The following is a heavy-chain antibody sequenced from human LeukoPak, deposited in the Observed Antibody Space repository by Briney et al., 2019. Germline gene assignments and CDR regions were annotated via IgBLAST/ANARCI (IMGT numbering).Heavy chain of an antibody. J-gene: IGHJ5*02. CDR2: ISAYNGNT. V-gene: IGHV1-18*01. Sequence: ASVKVSCKASGYSSSNYGISWVRQAPGQGLEWMGWISAYNGNTNYAQKLQGRVTMTTDTSTSTAYMELRSLRSDDTAVYYCARGGGDWSQIAVAGTGGWFDPWGQGTLVTVSS. CDR1: GYSSSNYG. CDR3: ARGGGDWSQIAVAGTGGWFDP. D-gene: IGHD6-19*01.